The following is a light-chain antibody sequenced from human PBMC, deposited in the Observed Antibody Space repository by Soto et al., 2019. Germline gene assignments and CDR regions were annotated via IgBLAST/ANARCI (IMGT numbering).Light chain of an antibody. CDR2: GAS. Sequence: EIVLTQSPGTLSLSPGERATLSCRASQIVGGDTLAWFQQRPGQAPRLVIYGASNRAAGIPDRFSGSGSGTDFTLTVSRLEPEDFAMYYCQQFSSYPLTFGGGTKVDIK. V-gene: IGKV3-20*01. CDR1: QIVGGDT. CDR3: QQFSSYPLT. J-gene: IGKJ4*01.